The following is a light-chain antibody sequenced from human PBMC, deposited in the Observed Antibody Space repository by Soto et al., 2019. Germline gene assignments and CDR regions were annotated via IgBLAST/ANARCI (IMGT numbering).Light chain of an antibody. CDR1: QSVSSH. Sequence: EIVLTQSPAPLSLSPGERATLSCRASQSVSSHLAWYQQKPGQAPRLLMYDTSNRATGIPARFSGSGSGTDFTLTISSLEPEDFAVYYCQQRSNWPLTFGGGTKVEIK. CDR2: DTS. V-gene: IGKV3-11*01. CDR3: QQRSNWPLT. J-gene: IGKJ4*01.